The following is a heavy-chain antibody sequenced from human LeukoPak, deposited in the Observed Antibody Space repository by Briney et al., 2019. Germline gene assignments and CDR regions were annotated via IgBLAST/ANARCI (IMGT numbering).Heavy chain of an antibody. CDR2: ISAYNGNT. D-gene: IGHD3-10*01. J-gene: IGHJ4*02. CDR3: ARDGYGSGSSQEDDY. V-gene: IGHV1-18*04. Sequence: ASVKVSCKASGYTFTGYYMHWVRQAPGQGLEWMGWISAYNGNTNYAQKLQGRVTMTTDTSTSTAYMELRSLRSDDTAVYYCARDGYGSGSSQEDDYWGQGTLVTVSS. CDR1: GYTFTGYY.